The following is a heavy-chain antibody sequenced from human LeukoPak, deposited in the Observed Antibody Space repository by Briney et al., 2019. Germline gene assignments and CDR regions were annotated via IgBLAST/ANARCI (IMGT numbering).Heavy chain of an antibody. J-gene: IGHJ4*02. V-gene: IGHV4-59*01. CDR3: ARGTGDYDILTGYYDGPLDY. CDR1: GGSISSYY. CDR2: IYYSGST. D-gene: IGHD3-9*01. Sequence: SETLSLTCTVSGGSISSYYWSWIRRPPGKGLEWIGYIYYSGSTNYNPSLKSRVTISVDTSKNQFSLKLSSVTAADTAVYYCARGTGDYDILTGYYDGPLDYWGQGTLVTVSS.